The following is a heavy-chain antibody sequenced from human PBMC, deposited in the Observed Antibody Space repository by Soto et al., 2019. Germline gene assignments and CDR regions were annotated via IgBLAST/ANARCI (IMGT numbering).Heavy chain of an antibody. V-gene: IGHV4-59*08. Sequence: SETLSLTCTVSGGSISSYYWSWIRQPPGKGLEWIGYIYYSGSTNYNPSLKSRVTISVDTSKNQFSLKLSSVTAADTAVYYYARVGPWVPYYYDSSPYTFENWFDPWGQGTLVTVSS. CDR1: GGSISSYY. CDR2: IYYSGST. J-gene: IGHJ5*02. CDR3: ARVGPWVPYYYDSSPYTFENWFDP. D-gene: IGHD3-22*01.